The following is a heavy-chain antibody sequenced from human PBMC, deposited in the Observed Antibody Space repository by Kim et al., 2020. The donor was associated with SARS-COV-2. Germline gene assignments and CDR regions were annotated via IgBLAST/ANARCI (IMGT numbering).Heavy chain of an antibody. Sequence: ASVKVSCKASGYTFTTYNIHWVHQAPGQGLEWMGWINSGKGNTKYSQKFQGRVSISRDISASTAYMDLSSLGSEDTAIYYCVTGGSPAWGQGTLVTVSS. J-gene: IGHJ4*02. V-gene: IGHV1-3*04. D-gene: IGHD5-12*01. CDR3: VTGGSPA. CDR1: GYTFTTYN. CDR2: INSGKGNT.